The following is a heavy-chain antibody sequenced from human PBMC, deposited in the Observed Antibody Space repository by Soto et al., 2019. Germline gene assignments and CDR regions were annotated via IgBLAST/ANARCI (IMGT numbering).Heavy chain of an antibody. CDR3: AREAVPAQYGMVV. J-gene: IGHJ6*02. D-gene: IGHD2-2*01. Sequence: GASVKVSCTASGYTFTSYDINWVRQATGQGLEWMGWRNPNSGNPGYAQKFQRRVTLTRNTSISKAYMELSSLRSEDTAVYYCAREAVPAQYGMVVGGQGTTVKVSS. CDR2: RNPNSGNP. V-gene: IGHV1-8*01. CDR1: GYTFTSYD.